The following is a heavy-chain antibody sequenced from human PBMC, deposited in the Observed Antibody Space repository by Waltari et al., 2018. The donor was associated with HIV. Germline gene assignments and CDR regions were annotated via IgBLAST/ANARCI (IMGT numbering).Heavy chain of an antibody. V-gene: IGHV1-2*02. CDR1: GYTFTGYH. CDR3: AREEVRKTYRWGMITFASPSSGMDV. J-gene: IGHJ6*02. CDR2: SNPDRGGT. Sequence: QVQLVQSGAEVKKPGASVKVSCKASGYTFTGYHIHWVRPTPGQGLEGVGWSNPDRGGTKNAQSGQGRETMTRDTSISTTYIELGSLRSDDTAVYYCAREEVRKTYRWGMITFASPSSGMDVWGQGTTVTVSS. D-gene: IGHD3-16*01.